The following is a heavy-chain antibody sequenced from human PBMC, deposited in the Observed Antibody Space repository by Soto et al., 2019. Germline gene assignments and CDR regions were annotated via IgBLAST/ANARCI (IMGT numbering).Heavy chain of an antibody. Sequence: QVQLVQSGAEVKKPGSSVKVSCKASGGTFSSYAISWVRQAPGQGLEWMGGIIPIFGTANYAQKFQDRVTITADESTSAAYMELSSLRSEDTAVYYCARGFTTAAGTGPGDYWGQGTLVTVSS. CDR1: GGTFSSYA. CDR2: IIPIFGTA. CDR3: ARGFTTAAGTGPGDY. D-gene: IGHD6-13*01. J-gene: IGHJ4*02. V-gene: IGHV1-69*01.